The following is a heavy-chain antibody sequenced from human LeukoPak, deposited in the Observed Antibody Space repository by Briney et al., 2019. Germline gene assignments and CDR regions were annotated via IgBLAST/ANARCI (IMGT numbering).Heavy chain of an antibody. V-gene: IGHV3-74*01. J-gene: IGHJ5*01. CDR1: GFSFRSFW. CDR2: INTDGSGS. D-gene: IGHD2-8*01. Sequence: GGSLRLSCAASGFSFRSFWMHWVRQVPGKGLTWVSHINTDGSGSSYVDSVKGRFTISRDNAKNMLFLQLNSLTIEDTAVYYCVRDKMSYCNNVTCLHWSGSWGQGSLVTVSS. CDR3: VRDKMSYCNNVTCLHWSGS.